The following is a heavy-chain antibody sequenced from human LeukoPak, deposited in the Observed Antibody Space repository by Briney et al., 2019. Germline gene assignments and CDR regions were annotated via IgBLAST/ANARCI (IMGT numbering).Heavy chain of an antibody. J-gene: IGHJ3*01. CDR1: GYTFISYD. D-gene: IGHD6-19*01. V-gene: IGHV1-18*01. CDR2: ISSYTGNT. CDR3: GRNSSGDAFDV. Sequence: GASVKVSCKASGYTFISYDISWVRQAPGQGLEWMGWISSYTGNTNYAQKLQGRVAMTTDTSTSTAYMELRSLRSDDTAVYYCGRNSSGDAFDVWGKGTMVTVSS.